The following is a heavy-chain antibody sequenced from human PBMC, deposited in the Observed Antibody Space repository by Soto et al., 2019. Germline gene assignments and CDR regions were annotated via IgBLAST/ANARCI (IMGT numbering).Heavy chain of an antibody. Sequence: QVHLLLQSGAEVKKPGSSVKVSCKASGGTPSNSAISWVRQAPGQGLEWMGGIIPVFGLVKYVQNFQGRVTITADEDTNTAYMDLSRLRPEDKSVYYCAGGLRVVVGSRAYYGMDVWGEWTTVTVSS. CDR2: IIPVFGLV. V-gene: IGHV1-69*01. CDR3: AGGLRVVVGSRAYYGMDV. D-gene: IGHD3-22*01. CDR1: GGTPSNSA. J-gene: IGHJ6*01.